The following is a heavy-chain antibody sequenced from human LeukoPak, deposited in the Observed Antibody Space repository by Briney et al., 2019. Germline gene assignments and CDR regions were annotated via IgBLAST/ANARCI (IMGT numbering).Heavy chain of an antibody. Sequence: GGSLRLSCAASGFTFSDYYMSWIRQAPGKGLEWVSYISSSSSYTNYADSVKGRFTISRDNAKNSLYLQMNSLRAEDTAVYYCAKEIVPLFYFDYWGQGTLVTVSS. D-gene: IGHD2-8*01. CDR3: AKEIVPLFYFDY. CDR1: GFTFSDYY. CDR2: ISSSSSYT. V-gene: IGHV3-11*06. J-gene: IGHJ4*02.